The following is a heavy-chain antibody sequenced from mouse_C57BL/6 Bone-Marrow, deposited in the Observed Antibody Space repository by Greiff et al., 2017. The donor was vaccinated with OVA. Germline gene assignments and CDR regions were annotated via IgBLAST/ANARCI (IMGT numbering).Heavy chain of an antibody. J-gene: IGHJ1*03. Sequence: VQLQQSGPELVKPGASVKISCKASGYSFTDYNMNWVKQSNGKSLEWIGVINPNYGTTSYNQKFKGKATLTVDQSSSTAYMQLNSLTSADSAVYYCAFYCGSSNRYFDVWGTGTTVTVSS. CDR3: AFYCGSSNRYFDV. D-gene: IGHD1-1*01. V-gene: IGHV1-39*01. CDR1: GYSFTDYN. CDR2: INPNYGTT.